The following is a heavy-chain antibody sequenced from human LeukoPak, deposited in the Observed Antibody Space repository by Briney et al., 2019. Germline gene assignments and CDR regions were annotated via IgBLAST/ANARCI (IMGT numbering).Heavy chain of an antibody. CDR2: ISGSGGST. CDR3: ARANWNAMYYYYYYMDV. CDR1: GFTFSSYA. D-gene: IGHD1-1*01. Sequence: GGSLRLSCAASGFTFSSYAMSWVRQAPGKGLEWVSAISGSGGSTYYADSVKGRFTISRDNSKNTLYLQMNSLRAEDTAVYYCARANWNAMYYYYYYMDVWGKGTTVTVSS. V-gene: IGHV3-23*01. J-gene: IGHJ6*03.